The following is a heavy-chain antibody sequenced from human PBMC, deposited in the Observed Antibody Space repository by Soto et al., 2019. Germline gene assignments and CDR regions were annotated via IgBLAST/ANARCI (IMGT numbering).Heavy chain of an antibody. CDR1: GVTFSSYA. CDR2: ISGSGGST. V-gene: IGHV3-23*01. CDR3: ARPGAVTMIVVVITGGAFDI. J-gene: IGHJ3*02. Sequence: GGSLRLSCAASGVTFSSYAMSWVRQAPGKGLEWVSAISGSGGSTYYADSVKGRFTISRDNSKNTLYLQMNSLRAEDTAVYYCARPGAVTMIVVVITGGAFDIWGQGTMVTV. D-gene: IGHD3-22*01.